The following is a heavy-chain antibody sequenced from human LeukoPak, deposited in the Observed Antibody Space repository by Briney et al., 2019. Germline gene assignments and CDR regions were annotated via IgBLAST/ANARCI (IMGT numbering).Heavy chain of an antibody. Sequence: GVSVKVSCKASGYTFIGYYLHWVRQAPGQGLEWMGWISAYNGNTNYAQKLQGRVTMTTDTSTSTAYMELRSLRSDDTAVYYCARLIFLGGSLDYWGQGTLVTVSS. CDR2: ISAYNGNT. J-gene: IGHJ4*02. V-gene: IGHV1-18*04. CDR1: GYTFIGYY. CDR3: ARLIFLGGSLDY. D-gene: IGHD1-26*01.